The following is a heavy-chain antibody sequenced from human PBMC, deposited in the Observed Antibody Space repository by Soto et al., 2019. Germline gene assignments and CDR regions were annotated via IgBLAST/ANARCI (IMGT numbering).Heavy chain of an antibody. D-gene: IGHD6-13*01. J-gene: IGHJ4*02. V-gene: IGHV4-39*01. CDR2: IYYSGST. CDR3: GRGKREYSRSGPVDY. CDR1: GGSISSSSYY. Sequence: ASETLSLTCTVSGGSISSSSYYWGWIRQPPGKGLEWIGSIYYSGSTYYNPSLKSRVTISVDTSKNQFSLKLSSVTAADTAVYYCGRGKREYSRSGPVDYWGQGTLAPVSS.